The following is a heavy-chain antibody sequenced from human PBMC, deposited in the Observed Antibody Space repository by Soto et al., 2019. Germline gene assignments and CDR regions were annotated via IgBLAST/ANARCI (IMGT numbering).Heavy chain of an antibody. CDR3: ARSDYCTNGVCYSGMDV. J-gene: IGHJ6*02. CDR1: GYSFTRYW. CDR2: IDPSDSYT. D-gene: IGHD2-8*01. V-gene: IGHV5-10-1*01. Sequence: ESLKISFKGSGYSFTRYWISWVRQIPGKGLEWMGRIDPSDSYTNYSPSFQGHVTISADKSISTAYLQWSSLKASDTAMYYCARSDYCTNGVCYSGMDVWGQGTTVTVSS.